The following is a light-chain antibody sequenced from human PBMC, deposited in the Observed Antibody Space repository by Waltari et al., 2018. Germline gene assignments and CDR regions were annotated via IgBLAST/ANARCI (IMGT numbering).Light chain of an antibody. CDR1: QSVSNN. CDR2: AAS. V-gene: IGKV3-15*01. Sequence: EIVMTQSPATLSVPPGERATLSCRASQSVSNNLAWYQQKPGQAPRLLFYAASTRASGVPDRFSGSGSGTEFTLTITSLQSEYFAVYYCHQYNNWPRTFGQGTKLEIK. CDR3: HQYNNWPRT. J-gene: IGKJ2*01.